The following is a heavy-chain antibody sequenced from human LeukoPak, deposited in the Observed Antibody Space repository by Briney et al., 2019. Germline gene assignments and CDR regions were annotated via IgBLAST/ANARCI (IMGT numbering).Heavy chain of an antibody. Sequence: PGGSLRLSCAPSGFTFSRHGMHWVRQAPGKGLEWVAIISNDGSRKYYAHSVEGRFTISRDNSKNTLYLQMDSLRVEDTAFYYCARDLAYSRLDYWGQGMLVTVSS. V-gene: IGHV3-30*03. J-gene: IGHJ4*02. CDR3: ARDLAYSRLDY. D-gene: IGHD5-18*01. CDR1: GFTFSRHG. CDR2: ISNDGSRK.